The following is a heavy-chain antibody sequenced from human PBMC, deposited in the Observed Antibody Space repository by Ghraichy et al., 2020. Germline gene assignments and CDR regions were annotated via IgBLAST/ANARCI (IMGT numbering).Heavy chain of an antibody. J-gene: IGHJ5*02. Sequence: ASVNVSCKASGYIFTGYYMHWLRQAPGQGLEWMGWINPKSGGTNYAQRFQGRVTMTRDTSINTVYMELNRLRSDDTAVYYCARVIVPADTINWFDPWGQGALVTVSS. V-gene: IGHV1-2*02. CDR3: ARVIVPADTINWFDP. D-gene: IGHD2-2*01. CDR2: INPKSGGT. CDR1: GYIFTGYY.